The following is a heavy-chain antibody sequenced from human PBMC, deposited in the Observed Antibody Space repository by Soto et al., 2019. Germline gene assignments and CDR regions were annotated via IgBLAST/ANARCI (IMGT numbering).Heavy chain of an antibody. CDR3: ARDRLTYYYYYGMDV. V-gene: IGHV3-33*01. D-gene: IGHD5-12*01. J-gene: IGHJ6*02. CDR2: IWYDGSNK. Sequence: QVQLVESGGGVVQPGRSLRLSCAASGFTFSSYGMHWVRQAPGKGLEWVAVIWYDGSNKYYADSVKGRFTISRDNSKNTLYLQMNSLSAEDTAVYYCARDRLTYYYYYGMDVWGQGTTVTVSS. CDR1: GFTFSSYG.